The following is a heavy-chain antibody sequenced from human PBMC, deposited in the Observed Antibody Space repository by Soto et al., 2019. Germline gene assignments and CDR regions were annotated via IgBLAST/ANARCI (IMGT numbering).Heavy chain of an antibody. CDR1: GGSISSSNW. CDR2: IYHSGST. V-gene: IGHV4-4*02. D-gene: IGHD2-15*01. Sequence: SETLSLTCAVSGGSISSSNWWSWVRQPPWKGLEWIGEIYHSGSTNYNPSLKSRVTISVDKSKNQFSLKLSSVTAADTAVYYCAREGYCSGGSCYSGYYFDYWGQGTLVTVSS. J-gene: IGHJ4*02. CDR3: AREGYCSGGSCYSGYYFDY.